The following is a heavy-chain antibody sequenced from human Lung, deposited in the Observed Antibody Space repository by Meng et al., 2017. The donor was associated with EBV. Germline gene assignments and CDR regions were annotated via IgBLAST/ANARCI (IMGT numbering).Heavy chain of an antibody. V-gene: IGHV3-23*04. CDR1: EFRFSDYG. CDR3: TSRSF. J-gene: IGHJ4*02. Sequence: EVELVGSGGGLVKPGGSLRLSCAASEFRFSDYGMSWVRQVPGKGPQWVSGISGTGGGTYYRDSVKGRFTISRDNSRNTVTLQMNSLRAEDTAIYYCTSRSFWGQGTLVTVSS. CDR2: ISGTGGGT.